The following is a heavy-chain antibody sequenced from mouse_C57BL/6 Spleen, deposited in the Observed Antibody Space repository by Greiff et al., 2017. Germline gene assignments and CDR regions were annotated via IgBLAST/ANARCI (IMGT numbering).Heavy chain of an antibody. CDR2: INPSTGGT. D-gene: IGHD1-1*01. CDR1: GYSFTGYY. CDR3: ARRNYGSSSYWYFYV. Sequence: VQLQQSGPELVKPGASVKISCKASGYSFTGYYMNWVKQSPEKSLEWIGEINPSTGGTTYNQKFKAKATLTVDKSSSTAYMQLKSLTSEDSAVYDCARRNYGSSSYWYFYVWGTGTTVTVSS. J-gene: IGHJ1*03. V-gene: IGHV1-42*01.